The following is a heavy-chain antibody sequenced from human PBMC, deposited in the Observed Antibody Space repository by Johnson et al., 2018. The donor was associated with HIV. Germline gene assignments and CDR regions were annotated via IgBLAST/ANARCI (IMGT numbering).Heavy chain of an antibody. CDR3: ASISLGAFDI. CDR1: GFTVSSNY. CDR2: IYSGGST. Sequence: VQLVESGGGVVQPGRSLRLSCAASGFTVSSNYMNWVRQAPGKGLEWVSVIYSGGSTYYADSVKGRFTISRDNSKNTVYLQMGSLRAEDMAVYFCASISLGAFDIWGQGTLVTVSS. V-gene: IGHV3-66*02. J-gene: IGHJ3*02.